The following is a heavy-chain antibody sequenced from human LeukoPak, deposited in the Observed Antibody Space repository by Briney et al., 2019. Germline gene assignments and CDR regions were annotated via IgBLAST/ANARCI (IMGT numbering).Heavy chain of an antibody. J-gene: IGHJ4*02. Sequence: ASVKVSCKASGYTFTSYYMHWVRQAPGQGLEWMGIINPSGGSTSYAQKFQGRVTITADESTSTAYMELSSLRSDDTAVYYCARGESSSWTFDYWGQGTLVTVSS. CDR2: INPSGGST. D-gene: IGHD6-13*01. CDR3: ARGESSSWTFDY. V-gene: IGHV1-46*01. CDR1: GYTFTSYY.